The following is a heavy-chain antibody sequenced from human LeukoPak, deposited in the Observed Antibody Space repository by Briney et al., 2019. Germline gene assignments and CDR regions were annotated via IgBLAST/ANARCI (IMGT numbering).Heavy chain of an antibody. D-gene: IGHD6-13*01. Sequence: SETLSLTCNVSGASVSSGSYYWSWIRQPPGKGLEWIGEINHSGSTNYNPSLKSRVTISVDTSKNQFSLKLSSVTAADTAVYYCARDRRIWYSSSDAFDIWGQGTMVTVSS. CDR3: ARDRRIWYSSSDAFDI. J-gene: IGHJ3*02. CDR2: INHSGST. V-gene: IGHV4-39*07. CDR1: GASVSSGSYY.